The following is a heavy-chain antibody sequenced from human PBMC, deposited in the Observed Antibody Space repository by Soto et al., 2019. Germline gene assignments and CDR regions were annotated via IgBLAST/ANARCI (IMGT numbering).Heavy chain of an antibody. D-gene: IGHD1-26*01. J-gene: IGHJ5*02. V-gene: IGHV4-39*01. CDR1: GGSITSIRYY. CDR2: IYYSGST. CDR3: ATQEVGGSYVYTFDP. Sequence: SDTLSLTCTVSGGSITSIRYYWGWSRHPPGKGLEWIGSIYYSGSTYYNTSLKSRVTISVDTSKNQFSLKLSSVTAADTAVYYCATQEVGGSYVYTFDPWGQGTLVTVS.